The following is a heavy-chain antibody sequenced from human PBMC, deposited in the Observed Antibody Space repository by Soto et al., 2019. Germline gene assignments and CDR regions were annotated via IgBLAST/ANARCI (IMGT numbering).Heavy chain of an antibody. D-gene: IGHD3-10*01. CDR2: ISGSGGST. J-gene: IGHJ3*02. Sequence: GESLKISCAASGFTFSSYAMSWVRQAPGKGLEWVSAISGSGGSTYYADSVKGRFTISRDNSKNTLYLQMNSLRAEDTAVYYCAKSYGSGSYYYLVDTAMDAFDIWGQGTMVTVSS. V-gene: IGHV3-23*01. CDR3: AKSYGSGSYYYLVDTAMDAFDI. CDR1: GFTFSSYA.